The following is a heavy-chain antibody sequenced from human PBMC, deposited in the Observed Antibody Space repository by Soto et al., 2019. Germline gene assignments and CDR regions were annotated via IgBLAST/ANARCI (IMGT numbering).Heavy chain of an antibody. D-gene: IGHD3-22*01. CDR2: INPNSGGT. CDR1: GYTFTGYY. V-gene: IGHV1-2*02. Sequence: QVQLVQSGAEVKKPGASVKVSCKASGYTFTGYYLHWVRQAPGQGLEWMGWINPNSGGTNQAQTFQGRVTLTNDTSISTAYMQLRRLRSVDTAVYYCATSSYSDGSGYYYFDYWGQGTLVTVSS. J-gene: IGHJ4*02. CDR3: ATSSYSDGSGYYYFDY.